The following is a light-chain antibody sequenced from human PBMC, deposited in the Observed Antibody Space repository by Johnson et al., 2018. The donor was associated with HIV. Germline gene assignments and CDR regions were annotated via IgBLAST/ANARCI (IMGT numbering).Light chain of an antibody. J-gene: IGLJ1*01. CDR2: ENN. Sequence: VLTQPPSVSAAPGQKVPISCSGSSSHIGNNYVSWYQQLPGTAPKLLIYENNKRPSGIPDRFSGSKSGTSATLGITGLQTGDEADYYFGTWDSSLILYVFGTGTKVTVL. V-gene: IGLV1-51*02. CDR3: GTWDSSLILYV. CDR1: SSHIGNNY.